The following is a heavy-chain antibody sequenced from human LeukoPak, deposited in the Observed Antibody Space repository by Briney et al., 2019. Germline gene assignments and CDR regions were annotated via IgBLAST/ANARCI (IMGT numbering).Heavy chain of an antibody. CDR2: ISWNSGNI. Sequence: GGSLRLSCAASGFTFDDYAMHWVRQAPGKGLEWVSGISWNSGNIGYADSVKGRFTISRDDAKNSLYLQMHSLRAEDTALYYCAKATYYDILNGNFDYWGQGTLVTVSS. D-gene: IGHD3-9*01. V-gene: IGHV3-9*01. J-gene: IGHJ4*02. CDR3: AKATYYDILNGNFDY. CDR1: GFTFDDYA.